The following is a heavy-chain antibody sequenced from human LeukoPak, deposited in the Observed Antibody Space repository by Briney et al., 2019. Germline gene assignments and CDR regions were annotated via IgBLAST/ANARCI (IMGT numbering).Heavy chain of an antibody. D-gene: IGHD3-10*01. CDR3: AREELYGSGSQTPDY. CDR2: ISAYNGNT. Sequence: GASVKVSCKASGYTFTSYGISWVRQAPGQGLEWVGWISAYNGNTNYAQKLQGRVTMTTDTSTSTAYMELRSLRSDDTAVYYCAREELYGSGSQTPDYWGQGTLVTVSS. CDR1: GYTFTSYG. J-gene: IGHJ4*02. V-gene: IGHV1-18*04.